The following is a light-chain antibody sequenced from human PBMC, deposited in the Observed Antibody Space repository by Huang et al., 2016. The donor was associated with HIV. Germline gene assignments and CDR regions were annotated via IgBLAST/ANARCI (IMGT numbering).Light chain of an antibody. V-gene: IGKV2-29*02. CDR3: MQSIHLRT. J-gene: IGKJ2*02. Sequence: IVMTQTPLSLPVTPGQPATISCKSNQSLLLGDGKTYLYWYLQSACQSPQPLIYEISSRFSGVPDMFSGSGSGTDFTLKISRVEAGDVGIYYCMQSIHLRTFGQGTKLEIK. CDR2: EIS. CDR1: QSLLLGDGKTY.